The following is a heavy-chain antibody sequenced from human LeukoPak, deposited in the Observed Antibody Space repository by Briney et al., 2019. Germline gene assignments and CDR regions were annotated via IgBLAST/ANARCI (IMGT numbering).Heavy chain of an antibody. Sequence: GSLRLSCAASGFTFSSNAMHWVRQAPGKGLEWVAVVSDDGRYEYYGDSVKGRFTISRDNSKNTLYLQMNSLRDEDTAVYYCAKAGGLRWLPFDPWGQGTLVTVSS. CDR2: VSDDGRYE. J-gene: IGHJ5*02. CDR1: GFTFSSNA. D-gene: IGHD4-23*01. CDR3: AKAGGLRWLPFDP. V-gene: IGHV3-30*18.